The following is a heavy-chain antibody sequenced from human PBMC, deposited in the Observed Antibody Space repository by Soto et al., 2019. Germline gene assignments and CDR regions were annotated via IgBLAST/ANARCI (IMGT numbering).Heavy chain of an antibody. Sequence: PDGSLRLSWAASGFTFSSYGMHWVRQAPGKGLEWVAVISYDGSNKYYADSVKGRFTISRDNSKNTLYLQMNSLRAEDTAVYYCAVDRLGELSLSTPFGYWGQGTLVTVSS. CDR3: AVDRLGELSLSTPFGY. D-gene: IGHD3-16*02. V-gene: IGHV3-30*03. CDR1: GFTFSSYG. CDR2: ISYDGSNK. J-gene: IGHJ4*02.